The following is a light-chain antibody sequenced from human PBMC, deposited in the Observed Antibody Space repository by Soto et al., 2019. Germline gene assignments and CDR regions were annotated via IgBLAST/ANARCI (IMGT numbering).Light chain of an antibody. CDR3: VLYMGNVIWV. CDR2: STN. Sequence: QAVVTQEPSFSVSPGRTVTLTCGLTSGSVSTGYYPSWYQQTPGQAPRTLIYSTNTRSSGVPDRFSGSILGNKAALTITGAQADDEADYYCVLYMGNVIWVFGGVTKLTVL. V-gene: IGLV8-61*01. J-gene: IGLJ3*02. CDR1: SGSVSTGYY.